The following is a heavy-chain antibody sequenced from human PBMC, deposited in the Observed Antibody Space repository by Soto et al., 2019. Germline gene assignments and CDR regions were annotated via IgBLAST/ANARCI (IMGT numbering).Heavy chain of an antibody. V-gene: IGHV3-72*01. D-gene: IGHD2-2*01. CDR2: TRKKANSYTT. J-gene: IGHJ6*02. Sequence: EVQLVESGGGLVQPGGSLRLSCAASGFTFSDHYMDWVRQAPGKGLEWVGRTRKKANSYTTEYAASVKGRFTISRDESKKSLYLQMNSLKTEDTAVYYCAREVNYVEIPGYAMDVWGQGTTVTVSS. CDR3: AREVNYVEIPGYAMDV. CDR1: GFTFSDHY.